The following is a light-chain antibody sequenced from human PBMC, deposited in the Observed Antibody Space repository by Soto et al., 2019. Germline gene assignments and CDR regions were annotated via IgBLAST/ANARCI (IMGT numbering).Light chain of an antibody. CDR2: GAS. V-gene: IGKV3-20*01. CDR3: QQYGNSPPVG. CDR1: QSVTSTY. J-gene: IGKJ2*03. Sequence: EIVLTQSPGTLSLSPGERVTLSCRASQSVTSTYLAWYQQKPGQAPRLLIYGASGRATGIPDRFSGSGSGTDFTLTISRLETEDFAVYYCQQYGNSPPVGFGQGNKLEIK.